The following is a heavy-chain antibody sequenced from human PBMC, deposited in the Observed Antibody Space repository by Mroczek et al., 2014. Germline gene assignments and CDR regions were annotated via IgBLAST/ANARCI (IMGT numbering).Heavy chain of an antibody. CDR1: GFTFSSYA. Sequence: VQLVESGGGLVQPGGSLRLSCAASGFTFSSYAMSWVRQAPGKGLEWVSAISGSGGSTYYADSVKGRFTISRDNSKNTLYLQMNSLRAEDTAVYYCAKDSLCSSTSCYTEDYYYYYMDVWGKGTTVTVSS. V-gene: IGHV3-23*04. CDR2: ISGSGGST. D-gene: IGHD2-2*02. CDR3: AKDSLCSSTSCYTEDYYYYYMDV. J-gene: IGHJ6*03.